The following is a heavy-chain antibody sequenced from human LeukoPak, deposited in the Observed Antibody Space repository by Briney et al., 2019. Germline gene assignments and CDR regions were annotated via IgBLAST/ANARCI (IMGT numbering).Heavy chain of an antibody. CDR1: GVSISSADYY. CDR2: IYYSGST. V-gene: IGHV4-30-4*01. J-gene: IGHJ5*02. Sequence: SETLSLTCTLSGVSISSADYYWRWIRQPPGKGLEWIGYIYYSGSTYYNPSLKSRVTISVDTSKNQFSLNLSSVTAADTAVYYCARERATVTTPWGQGTLVTVSS. CDR3: ARERATVTTP. D-gene: IGHD4-17*01.